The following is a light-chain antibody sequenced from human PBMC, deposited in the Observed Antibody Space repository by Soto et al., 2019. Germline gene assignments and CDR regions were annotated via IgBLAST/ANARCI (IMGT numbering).Light chain of an antibody. CDR1: SGDIGSYNR. Sequence: QSVLTQPASVSGSPGQPITISCTGTSGDIGSYNRVSWYQQHPGKAPKLIIYEVTDRPSGVSNRFSGSKSGNTASLTISGLQAEDEAEYYCSSYKRTSRVYVFGTGTKVTVL. V-gene: IGLV2-14*01. J-gene: IGLJ1*01. CDR2: EVT. CDR3: SSYKRTSRVYV.